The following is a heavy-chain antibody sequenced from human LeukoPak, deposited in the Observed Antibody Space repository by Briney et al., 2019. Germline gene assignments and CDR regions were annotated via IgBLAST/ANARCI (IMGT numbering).Heavy chain of an antibody. J-gene: IGHJ3*02. CDR3: ARGAPDRRFGGKFPAGFAFDI. V-gene: IGHV1-69*04. CDR1: GGTVSNDA. D-gene: IGHD3-10*01. Sequence: SVKVSCKASGGTVSNDAISWVRQAPGQGLEWMGRIIPSMGIADYAQKFQGRVTITADKSTSTAHVELSSLRSDDTAVYYCARGAPDRRFGGKFPAGFAFDIWGQGTLVTVSA. CDR2: IIPSMGIA.